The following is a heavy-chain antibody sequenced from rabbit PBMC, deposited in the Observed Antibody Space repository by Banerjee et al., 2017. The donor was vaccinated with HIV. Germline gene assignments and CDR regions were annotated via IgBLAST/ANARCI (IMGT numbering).Heavy chain of an antibody. CDR3: ARRDGGFGWALKL. Sequence: QSLEESGGDLVKPGASLTLTCTASGFSFSSSYYMCWVRQAPGKGLEWIACIDAGSSGTTYYASWAKGRFTISKTSSTTVTLQMTSLTAADTATYFCARRDGGFGWALKLWGQGTLVTVS. D-gene: IGHD5-1*01. J-gene: IGHJ4*01. CDR2: IDAGSSGTT. CDR1: GFSFSSSYY. V-gene: IGHV1S40*01.